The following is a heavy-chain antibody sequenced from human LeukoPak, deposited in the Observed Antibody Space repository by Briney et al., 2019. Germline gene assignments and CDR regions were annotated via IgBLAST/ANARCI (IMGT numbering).Heavy chain of an antibody. CDR3: ARTRASLRSYYYYMDV. D-gene: IGHD2-15*01. Sequence: ASVKVSCKASGFIFTSYGISWARQAPGQGLEWLGWISAYNGDTKYAQKVQGRVTMTRDTSISTAYMELSRLRSDDTAVYYCARTRASLRSYYYYMDVWGKGTTVTVSS. J-gene: IGHJ6*03. CDR1: GFIFTSYG. CDR2: ISAYNGDT. V-gene: IGHV1-18*01.